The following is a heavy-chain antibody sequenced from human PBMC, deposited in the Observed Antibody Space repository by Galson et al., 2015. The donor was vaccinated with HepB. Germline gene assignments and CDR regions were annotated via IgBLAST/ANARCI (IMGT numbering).Heavy chain of an antibody. CDR3: ARGGGEAHVDF. D-gene: IGHD3-16*01. J-gene: IGHJ4*02. CDR2: INPNIGDT. V-gene: IGHV1-2*02. CDR1: GYTFTDYN. Sequence: SVKVSCKASGYTFTDYNIHWVRQAPGQGLEWMGWINPNIGDTNYAQNFQGRVTMTRDTSISTVYMELSGLRSDDTAVYYCARGGGEAHVDFWGQGTLVTVSS.